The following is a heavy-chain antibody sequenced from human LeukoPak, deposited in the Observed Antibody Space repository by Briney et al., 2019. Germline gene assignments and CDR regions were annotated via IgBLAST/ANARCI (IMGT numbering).Heavy chain of an antibody. Sequence: SVTVSCKASGGTFSSYAISWVRQAPGQGLGWMGGIIPIFGTANYAEKFQGRVTITADESTNTAYMELSSLRSEDTAVYYCARDKVQRWLQGDAFDIWGQGTMVTVSS. CDR2: IIPIFGTA. J-gene: IGHJ3*02. CDR1: GGTFSSYA. CDR3: ARDKVQRWLQGDAFDI. V-gene: IGHV1-69*13. D-gene: IGHD5-24*01.